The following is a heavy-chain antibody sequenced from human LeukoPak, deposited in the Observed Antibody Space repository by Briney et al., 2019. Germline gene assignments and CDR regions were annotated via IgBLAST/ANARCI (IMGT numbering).Heavy chain of an antibody. CDR2: IIPIFGTA. J-gene: IGHJ5*02. D-gene: IGHD3-3*01. Sequence: SVKVSCKASGGTFSSYAISWVRQAPGQGLEWMGGIIPIFGTANHAQKFQGRVTITTDESTSTAYMELSSLRSEDTAVYYCARGQGVVPILKNNWFDPWGQGTLVTVSS. CDR3: ARGQGVVPILKNNWFDP. V-gene: IGHV1-69*05. CDR1: GGTFSSYA.